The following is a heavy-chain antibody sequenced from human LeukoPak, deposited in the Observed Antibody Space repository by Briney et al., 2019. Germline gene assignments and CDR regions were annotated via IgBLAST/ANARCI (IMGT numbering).Heavy chain of an antibody. V-gene: IGHV4-34*01. D-gene: IGHD3-9*01. J-gene: IGHJ4*02. CDR1: GGSFSGYY. Sequence: SETLSLTCAVYGGSFSGYYWSWIRQPPEKGLEWIGEINHSGSTNYNPSLKSRVTISVDTSKNQFSLKLSSVTAADTAVYYCARAVGLRYFDWLPTYYFDYWGQGTLVTVSS. CDR3: ARAVGLRYFDWLPTYYFDY. CDR2: INHSGST.